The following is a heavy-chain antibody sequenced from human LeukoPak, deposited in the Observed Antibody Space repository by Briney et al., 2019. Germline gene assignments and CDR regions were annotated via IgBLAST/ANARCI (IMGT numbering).Heavy chain of an antibody. J-gene: IGHJ4*02. CDR1: GGTFSSYA. Sequence: SVKVSCKASGGTFSSYAISWVRQAPGQGLEWMGGIIPIFGTANYAQKFQGRVTITTDESTSTAYMELSSLRSEDTAVYYCASPERSSGYYYEYWSQGTLVTVSS. V-gene: IGHV1-69*05. CDR2: IIPIFGTA. CDR3: ASPERSSGYYYEY. D-gene: IGHD3-22*01.